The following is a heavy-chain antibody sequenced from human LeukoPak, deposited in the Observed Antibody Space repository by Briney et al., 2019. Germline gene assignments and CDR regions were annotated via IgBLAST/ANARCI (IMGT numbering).Heavy chain of an antibody. Sequence: GGSLRLSCAASGFTFSSYGMHWVRQAPGKGLEWVAFIWYDGSNKYYADSVKGRFTISRDNSKNTLYLQMNSLRAEDTAVYYCASRYCSSTSCYGYFDYWGQGTLVTVSS. CDR1: GFTFSSYG. CDR2: IWYDGSNK. CDR3: ASRYCSSTSCYGYFDY. D-gene: IGHD2-2*01. V-gene: IGHV3-30*02. J-gene: IGHJ4*02.